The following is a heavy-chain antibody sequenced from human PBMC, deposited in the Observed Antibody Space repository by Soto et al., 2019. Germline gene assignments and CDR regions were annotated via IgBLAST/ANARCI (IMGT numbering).Heavy chain of an antibody. J-gene: IGHJ6*02. CDR2: MNPNSGNT. V-gene: IGHV1-8*01. CDR3: ARGGVYDNLTGYHDYGMDV. Sequence: ASVKVSCKASGYTFTSYDINWVRQATGQGLEWMGWMNPNSGNTGYAQKFQGRVTMTRNTSISTAYMELSSLRSEDTAVYYCARGGVYDNLTGYHDYGMDVWSQGTTVTVSS. D-gene: IGHD3-9*01. CDR1: GYTFTSYD.